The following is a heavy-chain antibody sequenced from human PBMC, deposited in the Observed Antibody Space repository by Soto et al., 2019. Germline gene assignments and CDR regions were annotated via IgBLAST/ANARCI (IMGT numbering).Heavy chain of an antibody. CDR2: ISSSGTYI. J-gene: IGHJ4*02. CDR1: GFTFSTYS. D-gene: IGHD3-10*01. V-gene: IGHV3-21*04. Sequence: PGGSLRLSCAASGFTFSTYSMNWVRQAPGKGLEWVSSISSSGTYIHYADSLKGRFTISRDNSKNTLYLQMNSLRDGDTAVYYCARGFSAGKGSPPDYWGQGTLVTVSS. CDR3: ARGFSAGKGSPPDY.